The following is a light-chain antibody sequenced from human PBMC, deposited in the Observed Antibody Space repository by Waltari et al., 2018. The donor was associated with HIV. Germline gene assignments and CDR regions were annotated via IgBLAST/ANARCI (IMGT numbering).Light chain of an antibody. CDR2: EVS. CDR3: CSYAGSSTVI. V-gene: IGLV2-23*02. CDR1: STDVGRYNL. J-gene: IGLJ2*01. Sequence: QSALTQPASVSGSPGQSITISCTGTSTDVGRYNLVSWYQPHPGKAPKVMIYEVSKRPSGVSNRFSGSKSGNTASLTVSGLQAEDEADYYCCSYAGSSTVIFGGGTKLTVL.